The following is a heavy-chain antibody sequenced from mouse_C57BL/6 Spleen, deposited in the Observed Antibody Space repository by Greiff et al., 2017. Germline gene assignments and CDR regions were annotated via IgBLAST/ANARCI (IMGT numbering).Heavy chain of an antibody. V-gene: IGHV1-64*01. J-gene: IGHJ2*01. D-gene: IGHD2-3*01. Sequence: QVQLQQPGAELVKPGASVKLSCKASGYTFTSYWMHWVKQRPGQGLEWIGMIHPNSGSTNYNEKFKSKATLTVDKSSSTAYMQLSSLTSEDSAVYYCARGEWDGYCEGYWGQGTTLTVSS. CDR3: ARGEWDGYCEGY. CDR1: GYTFTSYW. CDR2: IHPNSGST.